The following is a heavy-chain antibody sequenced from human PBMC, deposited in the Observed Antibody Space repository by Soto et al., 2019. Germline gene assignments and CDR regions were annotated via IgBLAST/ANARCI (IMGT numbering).Heavy chain of an antibody. CDR1: GFTFSVYS. D-gene: IGHD6-19*01. CDR2: ITSDTKTI. Sequence: EVQLVESGGDLVQRGGSLRLSCVASGFTFSVYSMNWVRQAPGKGLEWISYITSDTKTIKYADSVKGRCTISRDNAKNSVYLQMNSLGDEDTAVYFCARSVEVHFDYWGQGTMVTVSS. V-gene: IGHV3-48*02. J-gene: IGHJ4*02. CDR3: ARSVEVHFDY.